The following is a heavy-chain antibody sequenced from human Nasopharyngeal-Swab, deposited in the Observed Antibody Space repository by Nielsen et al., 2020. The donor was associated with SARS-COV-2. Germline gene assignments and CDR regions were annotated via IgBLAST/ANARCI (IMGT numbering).Heavy chain of an antibody. J-gene: IGHJ6*03. Sequence: GGSLRLSCAASGFTFDDYAMHWVRQAPGKGLEWVSLISGDGGSTYYADSVEGRFTISRDNSKNSLYLQMNSLRTEDTALYYCAKDITDGVDCGGDCHYMDVWGKGTTVTVSS. CDR1: GFTFDDYA. CDR2: ISGDGGST. CDR3: AKDITDGVDCGGDCHYMDV. V-gene: IGHV3-43*02. D-gene: IGHD2-21*01.